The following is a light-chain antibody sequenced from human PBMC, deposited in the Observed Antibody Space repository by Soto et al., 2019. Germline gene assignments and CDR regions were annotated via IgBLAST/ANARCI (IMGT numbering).Light chain of an antibody. Sequence: IQMTQSPSSLSASVGDRVTITCQASQGIRDELGWYQWKPGKAPKLLIYAASSLQSGVPSRFSGSGSGTDFTLTISTVQPEDFGTFYCQQSYSAPLTFGGGTKVDIK. V-gene: IGKV1-39*01. CDR3: QQSYSAPLT. CDR2: AAS. CDR1: QGIRDE. J-gene: IGKJ4*01.